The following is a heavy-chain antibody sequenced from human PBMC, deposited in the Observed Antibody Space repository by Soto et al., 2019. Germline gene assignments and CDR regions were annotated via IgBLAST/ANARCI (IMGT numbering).Heavy chain of an antibody. J-gene: IGHJ3*02. Sequence: PGGSLRLSCVASGFTFSSYSMNWVRQAVGKGLEWVASISSSSSYIYYADSVKGRFTISRDNAKNSLYLQMNSLRADDTAVYYCARVIYYDSSGSYDAFDIWGQATMVTVSS. CDR3: ARVIYYDSSGSYDAFDI. CDR2: ISSSSSYI. CDR1: GFTFSSYS. V-gene: IGHV3-21*01. D-gene: IGHD3-22*01.